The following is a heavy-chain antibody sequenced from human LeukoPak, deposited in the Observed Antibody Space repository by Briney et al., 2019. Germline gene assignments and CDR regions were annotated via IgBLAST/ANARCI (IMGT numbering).Heavy chain of an antibody. D-gene: IGHD6-19*01. CDR2: IYYSGST. CDR3: ARHARWLVPSDFDY. Sequence: SETLPLTCTVSGGSISSYYWSWIRQPPGKGLEWIGYIYYSGSTNYNPSLKSRVTISVDTSKNQFSLKLSSVTAADTAVYYCARHARWLVPSDFDYWGQGTLVTVSS. V-gene: IGHV4-59*08. CDR1: GGSISSYY. J-gene: IGHJ4*02.